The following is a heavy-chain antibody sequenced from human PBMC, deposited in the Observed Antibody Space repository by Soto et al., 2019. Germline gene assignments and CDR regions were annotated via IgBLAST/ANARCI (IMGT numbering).Heavy chain of an antibody. Sequence: SETLSLTCTVSGGSISSGGYYWSWIRQHPGKGLERIGYIYYSGSTYYNPSLKSRVTISVDTSKNQFSLKLSSVTAADTAVYYCAREEQQLVLDYWGQGTLVTVSS. CDR3: AREEQQLVLDY. CDR1: GGSISSGGYY. CDR2: IYYSGST. V-gene: IGHV4-31*03. J-gene: IGHJ4*02. D-gene: IGHD6-13*01.